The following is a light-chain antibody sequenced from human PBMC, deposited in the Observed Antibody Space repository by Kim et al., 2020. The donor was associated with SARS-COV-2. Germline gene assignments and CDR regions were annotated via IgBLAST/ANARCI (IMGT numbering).Light chain of an antibody. CDR3: LQHRSFPYT. Sequence: SGSVGDIVTITCRASQDIISDLVWFQQKPGKAPKRLIDDAISLESGVPSRFSGSGSGTEFTLTINSLRPEDFTTYYCLQHRSFPYTFGRGTKLEI. J-gene: IGKJ2*01. V-gene: IGKV1-17*01. CDR2: DAI. CDR1: QDIISD.